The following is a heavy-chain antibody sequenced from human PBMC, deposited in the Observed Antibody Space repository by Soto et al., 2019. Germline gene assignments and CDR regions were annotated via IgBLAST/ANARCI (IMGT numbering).Heavy chain of an antibody. CDR1: GDTFTANY. D-gene: IGHD1-26*01. Sequence: QVQLLQSGAEVKKPGASVKVSCKASGDTFTANYIHWVRQAPGQGFEWMGWINPKSGGTKYQQKFQGRVTMTRDTSLSTVDMTLTRLTSDDTAGEYCARDMAKGGGSAGFDYWGQGTLVTVSS. J-gene: IGHJ4*02. V-gene: IGHV1-2*02. CDR2: INPKSGGT. CDR3: ARDMAKGGGSAGFDY.